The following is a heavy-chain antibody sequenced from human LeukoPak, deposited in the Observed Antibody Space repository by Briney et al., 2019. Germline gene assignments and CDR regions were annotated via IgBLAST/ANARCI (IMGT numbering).Heavy chain of an antibody. Sequence: GGSLRLSCAASGFTFSSYSMNWVRQAPGKGLEWVSSISSSSSYIYYADSVKGRFTISRDNAKNSLYLQMNSLRAEDTAVYYCARESDSRVLLWFGELSKPFDYWGQGTLVTVSS. V-gene: IGHV3-21*01. CDR3: ARESDSRVLLWFGELSKPFDY. D-gene: IGHD3-10*01. CDR2: ISSSSSYI. J-gene: IGHJ4*02. CDR1: GFTFSSYS.